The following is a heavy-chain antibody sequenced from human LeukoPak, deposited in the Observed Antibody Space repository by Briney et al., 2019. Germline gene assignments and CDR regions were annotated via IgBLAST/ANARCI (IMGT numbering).Heavy chain of an antibody. Sequence: ASVKVSCKASGYTFTGYYMHWVRQAPGQGLEWMGWINPNSGGTNYAQKFQGRVTMTRDTSISTAYMELSRLRSDDTAAYYCARVVCSSTSCPNWFDPWGQGTLVTVSS. CDR2: INPNSGGT. CDR3: ARVVCSSTSCPNWFDP. D-gene: IGHD2-2*01. V-gene: IGHV1-2*02. CDR1: GYTFTGYY. J-gene: IGHJ5*02.